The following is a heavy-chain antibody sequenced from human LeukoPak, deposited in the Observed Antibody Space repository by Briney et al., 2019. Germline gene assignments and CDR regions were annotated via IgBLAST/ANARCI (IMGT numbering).Heavy chain of an antibody. D-gene: IGHD6-13*01. CDR1: GYTFTGYY. J-gene: IGHJ4*02. CDR3: ARKLGGYSSSYGY. Sequence: VASVKVSCKASGYTFTGYYMHWVRQAPGQGLEWMGWINPNSGGTNYAQKFQGRVTMTRDTSISTAYMELSRLRSDDTAVYYCARKLGGYSSSYGYWGQGTLVTVSS. CDR2: INPNSGGT. V-gene: IGHV1-2*02.